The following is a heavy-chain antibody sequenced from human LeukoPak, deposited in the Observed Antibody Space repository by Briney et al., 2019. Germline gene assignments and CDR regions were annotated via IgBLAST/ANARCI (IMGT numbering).Heavy chain of an antibody. CDR2: IYYSGST. CDR1: GGSISSSSYY. CDR3: ARHTNNWGSFDY. D-gene: IGHD7-27*01. Sequence: SETLSLTCTVSGGSISSSSYYWGWIRQPPGKGLGWIGSIYYSGSTYYNPSLKSRVTISVDTSKNQFSLKLSSVTAADTAVYYCARHTNNWGSFDYWGQGTLVTVSS. V-gene: IGHV4-39*01. J-gene: IGHJ4*02.